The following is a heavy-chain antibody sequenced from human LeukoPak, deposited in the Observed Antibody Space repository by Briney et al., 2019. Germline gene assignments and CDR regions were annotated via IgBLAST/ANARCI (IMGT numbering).Heavy chain of an antibody. CDR2: ISYDGSNK. J-gene: IGHJ6*02. CDR3: ARDGPPGRQLDQRYYYYGMDV. Sequence: SCKASGYTFTSYYMHWVRQAPGKGLEWVAVISYDGSNKYYADSVKGRFTITRDNSKNTLYLQMNSLRAEDTAVYYCARDGPPGRQLDQRYYYYGMDVWGQGTTVTVSS. D-gene: IGHD5-24*01. V-gene: IGHV3-30-3*01. CDR1: GYTFTSYY.